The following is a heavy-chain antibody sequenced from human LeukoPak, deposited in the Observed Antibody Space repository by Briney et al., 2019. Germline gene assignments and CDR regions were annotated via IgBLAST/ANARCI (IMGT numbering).Heavy chain of an antibody. D-gene: IGHD2-2*01. Sequence: GGSLRLSCAASGFTVSSNEMSGVRQAPGKGLEWVSSISGGSTYYADSRKGRFTISRDNSKNTLHLQMNSLRAEDTAVYHCKKVGVYCSSTSCSHGDYWGQGTLVTVSS. CDR2: ISGGST. CDR1: GFTVSSNE. V-gene: IGHV3-38-3*01. J-gene: IGHJ4*02. CDR3: KKVGVYCSSTSCSHGDY.